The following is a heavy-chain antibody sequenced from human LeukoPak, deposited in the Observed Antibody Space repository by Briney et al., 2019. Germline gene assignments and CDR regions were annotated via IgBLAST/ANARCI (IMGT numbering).Heavy chain of an antibody. CDR2: INWNGGGT. J-gene: IGHJ4*02. D-gene: IGHD3-22*01. Sequence: PGGSLRLSCAASGFNFDDYGMSWVRQAPGKGLEWVSGINWNGGGTGYADSVKGRFTISRENAKHSLYLQMNSLKAEDTALYYCARGPLQTIPTSKIVVYYYPFDYWGQGTLVTVSS. CDR1: GFNFDDYG. V-gene: IGHV3-20*04. CDR3: ARGPLQTIPTSKIVVYYYPFDY.